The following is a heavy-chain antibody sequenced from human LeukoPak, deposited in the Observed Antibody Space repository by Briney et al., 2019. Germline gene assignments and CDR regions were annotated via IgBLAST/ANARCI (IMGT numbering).Heavy chain of an antibody. J-gene: IGHJ3*02. Sequence: SVKVSCKASGGTFSSYAISWVRQASGQGLEWMGGIIPIFGTANYAQKFQGRVTITADESTSTAYMELSSLRSEDTAVYYCASSSLAETGFLTDAFDIWGQGTMVTVSS. V-gene: IGHV1-69*13. CDR1: GGTFSSYA. CDR2: IIPIFGTA. D-gene: IGHD3-3*01. CDR3: ASSSLAETGFLTDAFDI.